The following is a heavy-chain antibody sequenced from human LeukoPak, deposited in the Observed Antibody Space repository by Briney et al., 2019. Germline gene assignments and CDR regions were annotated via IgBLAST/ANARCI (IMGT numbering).Heavy chain of an antibody. CDR3: ARLLRSTVTTPGSYYYMDV. J-gene: IGHJ6*03. D-gene: IGHD4-17*01. V-gene: IGHV1-18*01. Sequence: GASVKVSCKASGYTFTSYGISWVRQAPGQGLEWMGWISAYNGNTNYAQKLQGRVTMTTDTSTSTAYMELRSLRSDDTAVYYCARLLRSTVTTPGSYYYMDVWGKGTTVTVSS. CDR2: ISAYNGNT. CDR1: GYTFTSYG.